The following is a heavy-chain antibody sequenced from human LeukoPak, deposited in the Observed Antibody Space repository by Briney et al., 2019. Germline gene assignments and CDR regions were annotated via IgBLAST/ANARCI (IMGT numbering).Heavy chain of an antibody. CDR2: INPNTGDT. V-gene: IGHV1-2*02. CDR3: ARVPSSGWYGDY. D-gene: IGHD6-19*01. CDR1: GYTFTGYY. Sequence: GASVKVSCKASGYTFTGYYMHWVRQAPGQGLEWMGWINPNTGDTNFPQKLQGRVTMTRDTSITAAYMELSRLRSDDTAVYYCARVPSSGWYGDYWGQGTLVTVSS. J-gene: IGHJ4*02.